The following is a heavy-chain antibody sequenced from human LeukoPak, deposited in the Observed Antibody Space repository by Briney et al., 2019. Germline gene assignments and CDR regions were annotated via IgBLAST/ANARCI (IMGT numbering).Heavy chain of an antibody. CDR1: GYTFTSYA. Sequence: ASVKVSCKASGYTFTSYAISWVRQAHGQGLEWMGWISGHNDDTNYAQRPQGRVTMTTDTSTSTAYMELRSLRSDDTAVYYCARAGYCSGGSCYPYYYYYYMDVWGKGTTVTVSS. V-gene: IGHV1-18*01. D-gene: IGHD2-15*01. CDR3: ARAGYCSGGSCYPYYYYYYMDV. J-gene: IGHJ6*03. CDR2: ISGHNDDT.